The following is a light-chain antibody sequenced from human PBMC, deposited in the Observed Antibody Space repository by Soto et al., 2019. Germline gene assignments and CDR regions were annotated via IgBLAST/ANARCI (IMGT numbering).Light chain of an antibody. Sequence: EIVLTQSPATLSLSPGERATLSCRASQSVSNYLAWYQQKPGQAPRLLIYDASNRSTGIPARFSGSGSGTAFAPTISSLEPEDFAVYYCQQRSNWPPWTFGQGTKVEIK. CDR2: DAS. CDR1: QSVSNY. J-gene: IGKJ1*01. V-gene: IGKV3-11*01. CDR3: QQRSNWPPWT.